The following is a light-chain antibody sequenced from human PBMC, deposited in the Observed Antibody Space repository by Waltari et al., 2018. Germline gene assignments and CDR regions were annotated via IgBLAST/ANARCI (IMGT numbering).Light chain of an antibody. CDR3: QQYDISPLT. Sequence: EIVLTPSPGTLALSPGERATLSCRARQTVRTTYLAWYQQKPGQAPTLLIYGASSRATGIPDRFSGSGSGTDFSLTISSLEPEDFAVYYCQQYDISPLTFGGGTKVEIK. CDR1: QTVRTTY. J-gene: IGKJ4*01. CDR2: GAS. V-gene: IGKV3-20*01.